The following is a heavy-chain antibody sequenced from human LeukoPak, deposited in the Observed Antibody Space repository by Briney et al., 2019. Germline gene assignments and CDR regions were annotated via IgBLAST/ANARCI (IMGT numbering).Heavy chain of an antibody. D-gene: IGHD5-12*01. V-gene: IGHV1-46*01. CDR3: ARDNSVGDSAWWFDP. Sequence: VASVKVSCKASGYTFTSYYMHWVRQAPGQGLEWMGLINPTGGSAGYAQKFQGRVTMTRDMSTSTDYMEVSSLRSEDTAVYYCARDNSVGDSAWWFDPWGQGTLVTVSS. CDR2: INPTGGSA. J-gene: IGHJ5*02. CDR1: GYTFTSYY.